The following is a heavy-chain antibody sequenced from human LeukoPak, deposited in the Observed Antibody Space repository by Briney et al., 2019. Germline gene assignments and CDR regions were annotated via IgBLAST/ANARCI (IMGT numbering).Heavy chain of an antibody. Sequence: PGRSLRLSCAASGFTFSSYGMHWVRQAPGKGLEWVAVISYDGSNKYYADSVKGRFTISRDNSKNTLYLQMNSLRAEDTAVYYCVKDQEDSYYYGSGSYSAVDYWGQGTLVTVSS. CDR1: GFTFSSYG. CDR2: ISYDGSNK. V-gene: IGHV3-30*18. D-gene: IGHD3-10*01. J-gene: IGHJ4*02. CDR3: VKDQEDSYYYGSGSYSAVDY.